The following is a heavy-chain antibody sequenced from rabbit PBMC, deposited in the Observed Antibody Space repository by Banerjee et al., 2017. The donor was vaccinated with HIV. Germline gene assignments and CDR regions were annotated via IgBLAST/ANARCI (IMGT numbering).Heavy chain of an antibody. D-gene: IGHD6-1*01. CDR2: IDTGTDRT. CDR1: GFSLSSDYD. Sequence: QSLEESGGDLVKPGASLTLTCTASGFSLSSDYDMCWVRQAPGKGLEWIGCIDTGTDRTYYADWAKGRFTISKTSSTTVTLQMTSLTVADTATYFCARDIGHPNNGYDLWGQGTLVTVS. V-gene: IGHV1S40*01. CDR3: ARDIGHPNNGYDL. J-gene: IGHJ3*01.